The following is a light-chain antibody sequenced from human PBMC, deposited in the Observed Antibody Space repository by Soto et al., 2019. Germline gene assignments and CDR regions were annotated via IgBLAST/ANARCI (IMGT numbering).Light chain of an antibody. Sequence: QSALTQPRSVSGSPGQSVTISCTGTSSDVGGYNYVSWYQQHPGKAPKLMIYDVSKRPSGVPDRFSGSKSGNTASLTISGLQAEGEADYYCCSYAGTLGVFGGGTKLTVL. CDR2: DVS. V-gene: IGLV2-11*01. J-gene: IGLJ2*01. CDR1: SSDVGGYNY. CDR3: CSYAGTLGV.